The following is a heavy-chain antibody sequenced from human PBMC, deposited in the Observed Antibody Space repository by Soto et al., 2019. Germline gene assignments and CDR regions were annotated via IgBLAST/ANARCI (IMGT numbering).Heavy chain of an antibody. D-gene: IGHD3-10*01. V-gene: IGHV4-30-4*01. J-gene: IGHJ5*02. Sequence: QVQLQESGPGLVKPSQTLSLTCTVSGGSISSDDYYWSWIRQPPGKGLEWIGYIYYSGSTYYNPSLKSRVTISVDTSKNQFSLRLSSVTAADTAVYFCSRMSGTSSGGGFGSWGQGTLVTVSS. CDR1: GGSISSDDYY. CDR2: IYYSGST. CDR3: SRMSGTSSGGGFGS.